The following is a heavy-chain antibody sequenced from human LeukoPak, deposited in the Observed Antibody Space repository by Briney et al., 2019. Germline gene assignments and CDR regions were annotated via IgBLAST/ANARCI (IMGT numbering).Heavy chain of an antibody. J-gene: IGHJ4*02. CDR3: ARDLGSGWQRNFDY. V-gene: IGHV1-18*01. D-gene: IGHD6-19*01. CDR2: ISAYNGNT. Sequence: GASVKVSCKASGYTFTNYGIRWVRQAPGQGLEWMGWISAYNGNTNYAQKLQDRVTMTTYTSTSTGYMELRSLRSDDTAVYYCARDLGSGWQRNFDYWGQGTLVTVSS. CDR1: GYTFTNYG.